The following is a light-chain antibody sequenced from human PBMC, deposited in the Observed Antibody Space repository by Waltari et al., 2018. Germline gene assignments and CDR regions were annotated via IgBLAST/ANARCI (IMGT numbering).Light chain of an antibody. J-gene: IGLJ2*01. CDR2: GVK. Sequence: QSVLTPPPSVSGAPGQRVTISCTGGGSHIGAGYDVHWYRQLPGKAPELLIYGVKKRPSGVPDRFVGSLSGTSASLAITGLQAEDEADYYCQSYDTSLSVVFGGGTKLTV. CDR1: GSHIGAGYD. CDR3: QSYDTSLSVV. V-gene: IGLV1-40*01.